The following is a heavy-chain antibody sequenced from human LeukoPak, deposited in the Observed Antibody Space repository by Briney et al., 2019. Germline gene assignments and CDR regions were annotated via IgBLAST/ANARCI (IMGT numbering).Heavy chain of an antibody. D-gene: IGHD3-3*01. Sequence: SETLSLTCTVSGGSISSYYWSWIRQPPGKGLEGIGYIYYSGSTNYNPSLKSRVTISVDTSKNQFSLKLSSVTAADTAVYYCARALTIFGVVHLDYWGQGALVTVSS. CDR2: IYYSGST. CDR3: ARALTIFGVVHLDY. V-gene: IGHV4-59*08. CDR1: GGSISSYY. J-gene: IGHJ4*02.